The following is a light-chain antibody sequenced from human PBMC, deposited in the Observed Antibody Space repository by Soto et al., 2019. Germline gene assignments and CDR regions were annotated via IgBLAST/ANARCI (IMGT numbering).Light chain of an antibody. CDR2: GAS. V-gene: IGKV3-20*01. Sequence: EIVVTQAPAKMTVSPGERATLSCRASQTVSSARLAWFQQKPGQAPRLLIYGASSRAPGIPDRFSGSGSETDFTLTITRLESEDFAVYSCHQYGSSPWPFGQG. CDR3: HQYGSSPWP. CDR1: QTVSSAR. J-gene: IGKJ1*01.